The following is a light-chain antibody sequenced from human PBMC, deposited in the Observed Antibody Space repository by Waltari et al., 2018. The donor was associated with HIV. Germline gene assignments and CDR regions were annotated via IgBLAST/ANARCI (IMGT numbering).Light chain of an antibody. V-gene: IGLV2-11*01. Sequence: QSALTQPRSVSGSPGQSVTLSCTGSSGVIDGSSFVSWYHHHPGKAPKVIIYDVTKRPSGVPDRFSGPRSGNTASLTISGLQAEDEADYYCAAWDDSLSGLVVFGGGTKLTVL. CDR2: DVT. CDR3: AAWDDSLSGLVV. J-gene: IGLJ2*01. CDR1: SGVIDGSSF.